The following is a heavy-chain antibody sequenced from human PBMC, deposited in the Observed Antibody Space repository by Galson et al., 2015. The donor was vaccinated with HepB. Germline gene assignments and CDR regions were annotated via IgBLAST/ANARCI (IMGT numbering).Heavy chain of an antibody. J-gene: IGHJ4*02. D-gene: IGHD3-10*01. Sequence: SVKVSCKASGYTFISYGISWVRQAPGQGLEWMGWVGGKPNTTYAQKFQDRVTMTSDTATCTAHMELRNLRSDDTAVYYCARTDCSYWRCYFSDFWAQGTLVSVS. CDR2: VGGKPNT. CDR1: GYTFISYG. CDR3: ARTDCSYWRCYFSDF. V-gene: IGHV1-18*04.